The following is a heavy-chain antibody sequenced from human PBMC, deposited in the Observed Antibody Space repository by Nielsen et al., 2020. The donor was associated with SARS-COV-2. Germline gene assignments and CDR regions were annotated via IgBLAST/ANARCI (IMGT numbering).Heavy chain of an antibody. CDR2: IYHSGST. D-gene: IGHD3-22*01. CDR3: ARGGSYDTSGYYRGVGAFDT. J-gene: IGHJ3*02. CDR1: GGSISSYY. V-gene: IGHV4-59*01. Sequence: SETLSLTCTVSGGSISSYYWSWIRQPPGKGLEWIGYIYHSGSTNYNTSLKSRVTISVDTSKNQFSLNLSSVTAADTAVYYCARGGSYDTSGYYRGVGAFDTWGQGTTVTVSS.